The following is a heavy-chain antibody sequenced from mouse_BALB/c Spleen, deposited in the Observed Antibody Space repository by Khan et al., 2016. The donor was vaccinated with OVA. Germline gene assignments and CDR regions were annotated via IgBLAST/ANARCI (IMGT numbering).Heavy chain of an antibody. Sequence: EVELVESGGGLVQPGGSRKLSCAASGFTFSDYGMAWVRQAPGKGPEWVAFISDLAYTIYYGDAVTGRFTISRENAKNTLYLEMSSLRSEDTAICYCARGGGTAPFAYWGQGTLVTVSA. CDR1: GFTFSDYG. CDR3: ARGGGTAPFAY. V-gene: IGHV5-15*02. CDR2: ISDLAYTI. D-gene: IGHD1-2*01. J-gene: IGHJ3*01.